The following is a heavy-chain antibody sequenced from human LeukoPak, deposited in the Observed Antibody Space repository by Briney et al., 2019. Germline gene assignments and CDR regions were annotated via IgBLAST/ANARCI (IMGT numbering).Heavy chain of an antibody. CDR1: GFTFSSYA. J-gene: IGHJ4*02. Sequence: GASLRLSCAASGFTFSSYAMSWVRQAPGKGLEWVSAISGSGGSRYYADSVKGRFTISRDNSKNTLYLQMNSLRAEDTAVYYCAKSRGFGESANDYWGQGTQVTVSS. V-gene: IGHV3-23*01. D-gene: IGHD3-10*01. CDR2: ISGSGGSR. CDR3: AKSRGFGESANDY.